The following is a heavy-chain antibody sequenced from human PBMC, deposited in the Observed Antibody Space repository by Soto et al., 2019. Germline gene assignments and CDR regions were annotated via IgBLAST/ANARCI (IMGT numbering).Heavy chain of an antibody. D-gene: IGHD6-19*01. CDR3: AKDSRRSSGWFYFDH. Sequence: PGGSLRLSCVASGFTFNSFDLGWVRQAPGKGLEWVSGISNDGVRTYYPDSVKGRFTISRDNSKNTLSLQMNSLRAEDTAVYYCAKDSRRSSGWFYFDHWGQGALVTVSS. J-gene: IGHJ4*02. V-gene: IGHV3-23*01. CDR2: ISNDGVRT. CDR1: GFTFNSFD.